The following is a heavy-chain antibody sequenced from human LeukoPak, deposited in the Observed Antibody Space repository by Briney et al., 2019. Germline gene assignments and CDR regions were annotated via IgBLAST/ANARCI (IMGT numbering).Heavy chain of an antibody. CDR2: ISYAESNK. Sequence: GGSLRLSCAASGFTFSSYEMNWVRQAPGKGLEWVAVISYAESNKYYADSVKGRFTISRDNSKNTLYLQMNSLRAEDTAVYYCAFGDYSDFDYWGQGTLVTVSS. J-gene: IGHJ4*02. CDR3: AFGDYSDFDY. D-gene: IGHD4-17*01. V-gene: IGHV3-30-3*01. CDR1: GFTFSSYE.